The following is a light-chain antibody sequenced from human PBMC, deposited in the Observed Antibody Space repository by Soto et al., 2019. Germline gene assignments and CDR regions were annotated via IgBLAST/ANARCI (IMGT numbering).Light chain of an antibody. V-gene: IGKV3-11*01. Sequence: EIVLTQSPATLSLSPGERATLPCRASQSVSSQLAWYQQKPGQAPRLLIYDASNRATGIPARFSGSGSGTDFTLTISSLEPEDFAVYYCQQRSNWPTFGQGTRLEIK. CDR3: QQRSNWPT. J-gene: IGKJ5*01. CDR1: QSVSSQ. CDR2: DAS.